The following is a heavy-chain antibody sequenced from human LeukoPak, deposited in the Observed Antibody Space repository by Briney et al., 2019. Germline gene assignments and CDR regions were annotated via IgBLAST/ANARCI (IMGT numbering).Heavy chain of an antibody. J-gene: IGHJ4*02. D-gene: IGHD2-8*02. CDR2: IKEDGREK. CDR1: GFTFTTYY. CDR3: ARDRGYRTGGICYTVLDY. Sequence: GGSLRLSCKASGFTFTTYYMSWVRQTPGKGLEWVAHIKEDGREKVYVDSVKGRFTSSRDNANNSLYLQMNSLRAEDTAVYYCARDRGYRTGGICYTVLDYWGQGILVTVSS. V-gene: IGHV3-7*01.